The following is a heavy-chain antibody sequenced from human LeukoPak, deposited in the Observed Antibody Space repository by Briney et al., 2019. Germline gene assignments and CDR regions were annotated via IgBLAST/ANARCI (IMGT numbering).Heavy chain of an antibody. CDR1: GFTFSSYA. Sequence: GGSLRLSCAASGFTFSSYAMSWVRQAPGKGLEWVSAISGSGSSTYYADSVEGRFTISKDNSKNTLYLQMNSLRAEDTAVYYCAKSRGYSYGWSYAFDIWGQGTVVTVSS. J-gene: IGHJ3*02. V-gene: IGHV3-23*01. CDR3: AKSRGYSYGWSYAFDI. CDR2: ISGSGSST. D-gene: IGHD5-18*01.